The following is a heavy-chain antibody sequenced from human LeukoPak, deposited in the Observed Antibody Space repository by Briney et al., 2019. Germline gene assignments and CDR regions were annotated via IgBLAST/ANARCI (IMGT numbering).Heavy chain of an antibody. V-gene: IGHV1-2*02. Sequence: ASVKVSCKASGYTFTGYYMHWVRQAPGQGPEWMGWINPDSGGTNYAQKFQGRVTMTRDTSLSTVYMELSRLRSDDTAVYYCATQATSGWHFSWGQGTLVTVSS. CDR2: INPDSGGT. J-gene: IGHJ5*02. CDR1: GYTFTGYY. CDR3: ATQATSGWHFS. D-gene: IGHD6-19*01.